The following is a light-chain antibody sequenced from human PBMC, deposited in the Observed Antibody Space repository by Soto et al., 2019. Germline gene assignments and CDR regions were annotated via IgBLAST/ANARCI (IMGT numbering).Light chain of an antibody. CDR2: DAS. J-gene: IGKJ4*01. CDR3: QQANSFPLT. V-gene: IGKV1D-12*01. CDR1: QGINRW. Sequence: IPVTQSKSSLSASVGHRVTTTCLASQGINRWLAWYQQKLGKAPKLLIFDASSLQSGVPSRFSGSGSGTDFTLTISSLQPEDFATYYCQQANSFPLTFGGGSNVDIK.